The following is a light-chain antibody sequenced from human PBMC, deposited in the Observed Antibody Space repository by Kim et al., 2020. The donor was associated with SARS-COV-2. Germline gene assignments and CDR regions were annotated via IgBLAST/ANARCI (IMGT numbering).Light chain of an antibody. V-gene: IGKV3-20*01. CDR2: GAS. J-gene: IGKJ1*01. CDR3: QQYGDSPRT. CDR1: QSLSSGY. Sequence: PGERATLSCRASQSLSSGYLAWYQQKPGQAPRLLIYGASSRATGIPDRFSGSGSGTDFTLTISRLEPEDFAVYYCQQYGDSPRTFGQGTKVDIK.